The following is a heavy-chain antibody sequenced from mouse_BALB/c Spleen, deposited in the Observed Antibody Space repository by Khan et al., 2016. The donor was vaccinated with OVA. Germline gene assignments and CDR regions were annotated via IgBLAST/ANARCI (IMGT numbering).Heavy chain of an antibody. V-gene: IGHV5-9-3*01. CDR1: GFSFSSYV. D-gene: IGHD1-1*01. Sequence: EVELVESGGGLVKPGGSLKLSCAASGFSFSSYVMSWVRQTPEKRLEWVATISSGGRYTYYPDSVKGRFTISRDNAKNTLYLQMSSLRSEDKAMNYWARPGDYGRGLFDYWGQGTTLTVSS. CDR2: ISSGGRYT. J-gene: IGHJ2*01. CDR3: ARPGDYGRGLFDY.